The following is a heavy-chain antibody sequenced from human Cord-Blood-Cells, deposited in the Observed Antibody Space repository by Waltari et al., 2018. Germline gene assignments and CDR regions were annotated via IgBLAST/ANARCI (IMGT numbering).Heavy chain of an antibody. CDR2: IYYSGST. V-gene: IGHV4-39*01. CDR3: ARQFMITFGGVIGYYYGMDV. D-gene: IGHD3-16*01. Sequence: QLQLQESGPGLVKPSETLSLTCTVSGGSIRSSSYYWGWIRQPPGKGLEWIGSIYYSGSTYYNPSLKSRVTISVDTSKNQFSLKLSSVTAADTAVYYCARQFMITFGGVIGYYYGMDVWGQGTTVTVSS. J-gene: IGHJ6*02. CDR1: GGSIRSSSYY.